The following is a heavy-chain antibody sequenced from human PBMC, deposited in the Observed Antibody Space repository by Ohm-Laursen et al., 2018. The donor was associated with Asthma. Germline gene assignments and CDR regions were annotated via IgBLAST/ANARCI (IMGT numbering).Heavy chain of an antibody. V-gene: IGHV3-23*01. CDR3: AKPPDTDY. CDR2: VGGDGGIT. D-gene: IGHD5-18*01. J-gene: IGHJ4*02. Sequence: SLRLSCTAPGLSFSHHAMSWVRQAPGKGLEWVAVVGGDGGITHYADAVKGRFTISRDNAKSTLYLLLNRLRVEDTAVYYCAKPPDTDYWGQGTLVTVSS. CDR1: GLSFSHHA.